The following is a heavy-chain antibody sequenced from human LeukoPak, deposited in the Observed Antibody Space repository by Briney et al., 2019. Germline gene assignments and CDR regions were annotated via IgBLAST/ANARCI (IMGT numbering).Heavy chain of an antibody. V-gene: IGHV1-2*02. D-gene: IGHD4-11*01. Sequence: ASVKVSCKASGYRFTDYYVHWVRQASGQGLEWMAWINPNDGTTNYLQRFQGRVTMTTDTSISTAYMELSNPRSDDTAVYYCARTSDYYNYYFDYWGQGTPVTVSS. CDR1: GYRFTDYY. CDR2: INPNDGTT. CDR3: ARTSDYYNYYFDY. J-gene: IGHJ4*02.